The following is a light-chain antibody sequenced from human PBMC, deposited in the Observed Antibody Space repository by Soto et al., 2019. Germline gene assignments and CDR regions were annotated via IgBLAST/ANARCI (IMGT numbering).Light chain of an antibody. J-gene: IGLJ1*01. CDR1: SSNIGAGYD. V-gene: IGLV1-40*01. Sequence: QSALTQPPSVSRAPGQRVTISCTGSSSNIGAGYDVHWYQQLPGTAPKLLIYGNNNRPSGVPDRFSGSKSGTSASLAVTGLQAEDEADYYCQSYATGLSVLYVFGTGTKVTVL. CDR3: QSYATGLSVLYV. CDR2: GNN.